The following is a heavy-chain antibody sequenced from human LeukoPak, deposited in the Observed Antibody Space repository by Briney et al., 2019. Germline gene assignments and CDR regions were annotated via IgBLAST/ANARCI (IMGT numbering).Heavy chain of an antibody. V-gene: IGHV3-9*01. CDR1: GFTFDVYA. J-gene: IGHJ6*02. Sequence: PGRSLRLSCAASGFTFDVYAMHWVRQAPGKGLEWVSGISWYSGSMGYGDSVKGRFTISRDNSKNTLYLQMNSLRAEDTAVYYCAKELSRSSSWYPYYYYGMDVWGQGTTVTVSS. D-gene: IGHD6-13*01. CDR3: AKELSRSSSWYPYYYYGMDV. CDR2: ISWYSGSM.